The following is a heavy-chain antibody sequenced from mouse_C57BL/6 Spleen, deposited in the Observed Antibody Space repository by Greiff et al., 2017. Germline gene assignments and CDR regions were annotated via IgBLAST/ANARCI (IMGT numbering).Heavy chain of an antibody. V-gene: IGHV6-3*01. D-gene: IGHD4-1*01. CDR3: TASNWDIDY. Sequence: EVKLMESGGGLVQPGGSMKLSCVASGFTFSNYWMNWVRQSPEKGLEWVAQIRLKSDNYATHYAESVKGRFTISRDDSKSSVYLQMNNLRAEDTGIYYCTASNWDIDYWGQGTTLTVSS. J-gene: IGHJ2*01. CDR1: GFTFSNYW. CDR2: IRLKSDNYAT.